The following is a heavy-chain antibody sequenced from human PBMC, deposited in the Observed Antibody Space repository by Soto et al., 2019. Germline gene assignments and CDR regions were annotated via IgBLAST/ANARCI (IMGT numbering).Heavy chain of an antibody. D-gene: IGHD3-10*01. CDR3: VKDILAGGADV. J-gene: IGHJ6*02. CDR1: GFSLRDSA. CDR2: IYASGYV. Sequence: EVQLVESGGGLVQPGRSLRLSCAASGFSLRDSAMHWVRQVQGGGLEWVSGIYASGYVGYADSVMGRFTISRDVAKRSLYLQMNSLTTEDTASYYCVKDILAGGADVWGQGTTVTVSS. V-gene: IGHV3-9*01.